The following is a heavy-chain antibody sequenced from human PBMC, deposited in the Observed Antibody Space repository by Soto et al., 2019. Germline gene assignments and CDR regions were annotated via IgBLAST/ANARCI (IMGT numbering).Heavy chain of an antibody. CDR3: VRGWDYYGMDV. CDR1: GGSISSDDYY. D-gene: IGHD3-16*01. CDR2: IYYRGNT. Sequence: LSLTCTVSGGSISSDDYYWNWIRQRPGKGLEWIGNIYYRGNTNYNPSLKSRIIMSMDMSENQFSLKLTSVTAADTAVYYCVRGWDYYGMDVWGQGTTVTVSS. J-gene: IGHJ6*02. V-gene: IGHV4-31*03.